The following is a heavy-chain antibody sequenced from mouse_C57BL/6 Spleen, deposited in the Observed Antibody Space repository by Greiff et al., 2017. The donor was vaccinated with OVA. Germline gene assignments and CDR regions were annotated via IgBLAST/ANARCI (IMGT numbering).Heavy chain of an antibody. J-gene: IGHJ3*01. V-gene: IGHV5-17*01. D-gene: IGHD2-3*01. CDR1: GFTFSDYG. CDR2: ISSGSSTI. Sequence: VQLKESGGGLVKPGGSLKLSCAASGFTFSDYGMHWVRQAPEKGLEWVAYISSGSSTIYYADTVKGRFTISRDNAKNTLFLQMTSLRSEDTAMYYCARQGDDGYYVAWFAYWGQGTLVTVSA. CDR3: ARQGDDGYYVAWFAY.